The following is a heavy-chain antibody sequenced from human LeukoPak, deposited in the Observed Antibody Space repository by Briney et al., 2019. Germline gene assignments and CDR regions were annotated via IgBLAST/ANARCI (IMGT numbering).Heavy chain of an antibody. D-gene: IGHD3-16*01. J-gene: IGHJ4*02. V-gene: IGHV3-33*01. CDR2: IWYDGSNK. Sequence: PGGSLRLSCAASGFTFSSYGMHWVRQAPGKGLEWVAVIWYDGSNKYYADSVKGRFTISRDNSKNTLYLQMNSLRAEDTAVYYCARDSYDYVWGRYLDYWGQGTLVTVSS. CDR3: ARDSYDYVWGRYLDY. CDR1: GFTFSSYG.